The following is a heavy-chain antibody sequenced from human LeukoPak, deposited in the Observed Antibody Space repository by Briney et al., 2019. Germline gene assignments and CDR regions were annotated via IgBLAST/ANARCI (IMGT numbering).Heavy chain of an antibody. CDR1: GGSISSSSYY. J-gene: IGHJ4*02. V-gene: IGHV4-39*07. Sequence: SETLSLTCTVSGGSISSSSYYWGWIRQPPGKGLEWIGSIYYSGSTYYNPSLKSRVTISVDTSKNQFSLKLSSVTAADTAVYYCARDRLRYFDWLTIQPHLWGQGTLVTVSS. D-gene: IGHD3-9*01. CDR3: ARDRLRYFDWLTIQPHL. CDR2: IYYSGST.